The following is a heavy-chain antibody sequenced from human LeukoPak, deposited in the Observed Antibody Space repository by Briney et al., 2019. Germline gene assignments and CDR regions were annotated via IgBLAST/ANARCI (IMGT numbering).Heavy chain of an antibody. CDR1: GFTFSSYA. D-gene: IGHD2-8*02. V-gene: IGHV3-23*01. Sequence: GGSLRLSCAASGFTFSSYAMSWVRQAPGKGLEWVSAISGSGGSTYYADSVKGRFTISRDNSKSTLSLQMNSLRAEDTAIYYCATYRQVLLPFESWGQGTLVIVS. J-gene: IGHJ4*02. CDR3: ATYRQVLLPFES. CDR2: ISGSGGST.